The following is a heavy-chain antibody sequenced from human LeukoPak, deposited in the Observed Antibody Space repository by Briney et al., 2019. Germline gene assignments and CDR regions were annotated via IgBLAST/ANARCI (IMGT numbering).Heavy chain of an antibody. CDR1: GGSISSSSYY. Sequence: PSETLSLTCTVSGGSISSSSYYWGWIRQPPGKGLEWIGSIYYSGSTYYNPSLKSRVTISVDTSKNQFSLKLSSVTAADTAVYYCARLFTPSYYYDSATQDYWGQGTLVTVSS. V-gene: IGHV4-39*01. CDR3: ARLFTPSYYYDSATQDY. CDR2: IYYSGST. J-gene: IGHJ4*02. D-gene: IGHD3-22*01.